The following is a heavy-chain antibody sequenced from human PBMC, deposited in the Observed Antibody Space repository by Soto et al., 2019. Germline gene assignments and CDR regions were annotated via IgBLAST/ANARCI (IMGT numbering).Heavy chain of an antibody. CDR1: GVSISSGDYY. D-gene: IGHD6-13*01. CDR3: ASVDQTQLVCDY. CDR2: IYYSGST. V-gene: IGHV4-30-4*01. Sequence: SETLSLTCTFSGVSISSGDYYWSWMRQPPGKGLEWIGYIYYSGSTYYNPSLKSRVTISVDTSKNQFSLKLSSVTAADTAVYYCASVDQTQLVCDYWGQGTLVTVSS. J-gene: IGHJ4*02.